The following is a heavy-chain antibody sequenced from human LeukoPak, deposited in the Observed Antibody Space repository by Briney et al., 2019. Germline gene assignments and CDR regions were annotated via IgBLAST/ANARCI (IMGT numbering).Heavy chain of an antibody. D-gene: IGHD3-22*01. V-gene: IGHV3-9*01. CDR2: ISWNSGSI. CDR3: AKDSFPYYYDSSGYWS. Sequence: GGSLRLSCAASGFTFDDYAMHWVRQAPGKGLEWVSGISWNSGSIGYADSVKGRFTISRDNAKNSLYLQMNSLRAEDTALYYCAKDSFPYYYDSSGYWSWGQGTLVTVSS. J-gene: IGHJ4*02. CDR1: GFTFDDYA.